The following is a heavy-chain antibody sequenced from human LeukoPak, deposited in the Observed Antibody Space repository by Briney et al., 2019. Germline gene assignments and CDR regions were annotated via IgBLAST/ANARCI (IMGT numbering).Heavy chain of an antibody. V-gene: IGHV4-34*01. CDR1: GGSFSGYY. D-gene: IGHD6-13*01. J-gene: IGHJ4*02. Sequence: KPSETLSLTCAVYGGSFSGYYWSWIRQPPGKGLEWIGEINHSGSTNYNPSLKSRVTISVDTSKNQFSLKLSSVTAADTAVYYCARGPRGPYSSDYWGQGTLVTVSS. CDR3: ARGPRGPYSSDY. CDR2: INHSGST.